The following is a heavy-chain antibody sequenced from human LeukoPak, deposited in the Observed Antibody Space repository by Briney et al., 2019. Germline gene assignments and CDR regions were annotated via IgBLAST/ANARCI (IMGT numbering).Heavy chain of an antibody. Sequence: GGSLRLSCAASGFTFSSSAMSWVRQAPGKGLEWVSAIRNNGGYTYYADSVQGRFTISRDNSKSTLCLQMNSLRAEDTAVYYCAKQLGYCSDGSCYFPYWGQGTLVTVSS. D-gene: IGHD2-15*01. V-gene: IGHV3-23*01. CDR2: IRNNGGYT. J-gene: IGHJ4*02. CDR3: AKQLGYCSDGSCYFPY. CDR1: GFTFSSSA.